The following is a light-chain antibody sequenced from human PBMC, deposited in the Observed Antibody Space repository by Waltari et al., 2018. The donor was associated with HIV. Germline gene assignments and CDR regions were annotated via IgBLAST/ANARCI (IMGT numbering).Light chain of an antibody. V-gene: IGKV3-20*01. J-gene: IGKJ1*01. CDR3: QQYGSSPLT. CDR1: QSVSSSY. Sequence: EIVLTQSPGTLSLSPGERATLSCRASQSVSSSYLAWYQQKPGQAPRLLIYGASSRATGIPDRFSGSGSGTVLTLAISRLEPEDFAVYYCQQYGSSPLTFGQGTKVEI. CDR2: GAS.